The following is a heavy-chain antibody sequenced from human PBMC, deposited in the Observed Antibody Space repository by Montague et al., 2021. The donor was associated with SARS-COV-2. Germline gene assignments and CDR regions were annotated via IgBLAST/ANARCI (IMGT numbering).Heavy chain of an antibody. Sequence: SETLSLTCTVSGDSITSSFWTCVRQPPGKGLEWIVYIYYGGSTNHTPSLRSRVTISVDVSKNQFSLQLCSVTAADTAVYYCAREAFGGVIDHWGQGTLVTVSS. D-gene: IGHD3-16*01. J-gene: IGHJ4*02. V-gene: IGHV4-59*01. CDR2: IYYGGST. CDR1: GDSITSSF. CDR3: AREAFGGVIDH.